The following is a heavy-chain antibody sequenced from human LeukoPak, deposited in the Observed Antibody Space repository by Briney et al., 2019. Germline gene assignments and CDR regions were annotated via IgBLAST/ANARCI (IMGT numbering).Heavy chain of an antibody. V-gene: IGHV4-59*01. CDR1: GGSISNYF. Sequence: PSETLSLTCSVSGGSISNYFWTWIRQPPGKGLEWIGYIYSSGSTYYNPSLKSRVTISLDTSKNQFSLRVSSVTSADTAVYYCARGNSGYDYAFDIWGQGTMVTVSS. CDR2: IYSSGST. D-gene: IGHD5-12*01. CDR3: ARGNSGYDYAFDI. J-gene: IGHJ3*02.